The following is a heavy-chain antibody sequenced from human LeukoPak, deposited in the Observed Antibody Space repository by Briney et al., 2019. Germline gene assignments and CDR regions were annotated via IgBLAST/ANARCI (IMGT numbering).Heavy chain of an antibody. CDR2: ISYSGST. V-gene: IGHV4-59*12. CDR1: GVSFSDYY. Sequence: SETLSLTCTVFGVSFSDYYWSWIRQPPGKGLELIGYISYSGSTNYNPSLKSRVTISVDTSKNQFSLKLSSVTAADTAVYYCARRSLITMIVVYDAFDIWGQETMVTVSS. CDR3: ARRSLITMIVVYDAFDI. J-gene: IGHJ3*02. D-gene: IGHD3-22*01.